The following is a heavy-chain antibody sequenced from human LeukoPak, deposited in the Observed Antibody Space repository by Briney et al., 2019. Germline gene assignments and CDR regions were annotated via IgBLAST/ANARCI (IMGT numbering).Heavy chain of an antibody. Sequence: SETLSLTCAVYGGSFSGYYWSWIRQPPGEGLEWIGEINHSGSTNYNPSLKSRVTISVDTSKNQFSLKLSSVTAADTAVYYCARGRYGLWAKYYFDYWGQGTLVTVSS. CDR3: ARGRYGLWAKYYFDY. V-gene: IGHV4-34*01. J-gene: IGHJ4*02. CDR2: INHSGST. CDR1: GGSFSGYY. D-gene: IGHD4/OR15-4a*01.